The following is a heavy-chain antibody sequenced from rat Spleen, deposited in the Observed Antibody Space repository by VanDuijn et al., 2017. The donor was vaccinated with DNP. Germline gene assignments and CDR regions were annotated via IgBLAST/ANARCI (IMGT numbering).Heavy chain of an antibody. CDR2: IIYDGSST. Sequence: EVQLVESGGGLVQPGNSLKLSCAASGFTFSDYAMAWVRQSPKKGLEWVATIIYDGSSTYYRDSVKGRFTISRDNAKSTLYLQMDSLRSEDTATYYCATLNYGSYFDYWGQGVMVTVSS. CDR1: GFTFSDYA. CDR3: ATLNYGSYFDY. V-gene: IGHV5S10*01. D-gene: IGHD1-3*01. J-gene: IGHJ2*01.